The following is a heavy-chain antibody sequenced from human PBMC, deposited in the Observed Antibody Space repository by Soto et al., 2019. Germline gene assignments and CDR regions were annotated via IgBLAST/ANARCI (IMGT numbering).Heavy chain of an antibody. CDR3: ARTLRDPLYYYMDV. Sequence: SETLSLTCTVSGGSISSGGYYWSWIRQHPGKGLEWIGYIYYSGSTYYNPSLKSRVTISVDTSKNQFSLKLSSVTAADTAVYYCARTLRDPLYYYMDVWGKGTTVTVSS. CDR1: GGSISSGGYY. J-gene: IGHJ6*03. D-gene: IGHD3-10*01. V-gene: IGHV4-31*03. CDR2: IYYSGST.